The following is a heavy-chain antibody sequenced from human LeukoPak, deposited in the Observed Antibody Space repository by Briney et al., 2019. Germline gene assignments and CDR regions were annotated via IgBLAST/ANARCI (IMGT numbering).Heavy chain of an antibody. D-gene: IGHD3-10*01. J-gene: IGHJ4*02. CDR1: GFIFSDHY. CDR2: INSDSTTV. V-gene: IGHV3-11*01. CDR3: ARLRGLIDH. Sequence: GGSLRLSCAASGFIFSDHYMSWIRQAPGKGLEGVAYINSDSTTVYYADSVKGRFTVSRDNAKNSLYLQMNSLGVDDTAVYYCARLRGLIDHWGQGALVNVSS.